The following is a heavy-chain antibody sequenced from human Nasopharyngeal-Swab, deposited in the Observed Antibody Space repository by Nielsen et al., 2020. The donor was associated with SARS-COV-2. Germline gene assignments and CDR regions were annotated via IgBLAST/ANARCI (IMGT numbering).Heavy chain of an antibody. CDR1: GGSFNGFY. D-gene: IGHD5-24*01. CDR2: INHNERT. J-gene: IGHJ6*02. CDR3: ARAGRVGDAYTGLDV. V-gene: IGHV4-34*01. Sequence: SETLSLTCSVSGGSFNGFYWNWIRQPPGKGPEWIGEINHNERTNYNPSLKSRVTMSVDTSTNQVSLKLNSLTATDTAVYYCARAGRVGDAYTGLDVWGQGTTVTVSS.